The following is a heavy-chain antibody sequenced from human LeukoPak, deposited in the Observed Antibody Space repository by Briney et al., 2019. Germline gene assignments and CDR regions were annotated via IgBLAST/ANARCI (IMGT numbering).Heavy chain of an antibody. J-gene: IGHJ4*02. CDR3: AKDYLGSSGFSYYFDY. D-gene: IGHD3-22*01. CDR2: ISGSGATT. CDR1: GFSFSSYA. V-gene: IGHV3-23*01. Sequence: TGGSLRLSCAASGFSFSSYAMSWVRQTPGKGLEWVSSISGSGATTYYADSVKGRFTISRDNSGNTLYLQMNSLRAEDTAVYYCAKDYLGSSGFSYYFDYWGQGTLVTVSS.